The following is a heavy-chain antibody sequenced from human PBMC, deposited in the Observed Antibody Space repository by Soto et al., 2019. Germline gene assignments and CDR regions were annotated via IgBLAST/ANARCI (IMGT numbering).Heavy chain of an antibody. J-gene: IGHJ5*02. CDR1: GGSISSGGYY. Sequence: SETLSLTCTVSGGSISSGGYYWSWIRQHPGKGLEWIGYIYYSGSTYYNTSLKSRVTISVDTSKNQFSLKLSSVTAADTVVYYCARVGYDFWSGYSPGSNWFDPWGQGTLVTVSS. CDR3: ARVGYDFWSGYSPGSNWFDP. D-gene: IGHD3-3*01. V-gene: IGHV4-31*03. CDR2: IYYSGST.